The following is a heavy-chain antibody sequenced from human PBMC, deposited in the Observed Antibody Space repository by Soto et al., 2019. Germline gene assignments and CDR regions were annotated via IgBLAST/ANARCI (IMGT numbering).Heavy chain of an antibody. Sequence: QVQLQESGPGLVKPSETLSLTCTVSGGSISSYYWSWIRQPAGKGLEWIGRIYTSGSTNYNPSLKSRVTMSVDTSKNQFSLKLSSVTAADTAVYYRARDHLYYDSSGYYSPFDYWGQGTLVTVSS. J-gene: IGHJ4*02. CDR3: ARDHLYYDSSGYYSPFDY. CDR1: GGSISSYY. V-gene: IGHV4-4*07. CDR2: IYTSGST. D-gene: IGHD3-22*01.